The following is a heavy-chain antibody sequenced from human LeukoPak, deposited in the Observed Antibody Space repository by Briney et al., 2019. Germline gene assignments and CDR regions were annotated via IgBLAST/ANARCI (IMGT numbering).Heavy chain of an antibody. CDR1: GFTFNIYG. Sequence: PGGSLRLSCAASGFTFNIYGMHWVRQAPGKGLEWVAFIRYDGSNKYYADSVKGRFTISRDNSKNTLYLQMNSLRAEDTAAYYCAKDIIVGATSNWFDPWGQGTLVTVSS. CDR3: AKDIIVGATSNWFDP. V-gene: IGHV3-30*02. J-gene: IGHJ5*02. D-gene: IGHD1-26*01. CDR2: IRYDGSNK.